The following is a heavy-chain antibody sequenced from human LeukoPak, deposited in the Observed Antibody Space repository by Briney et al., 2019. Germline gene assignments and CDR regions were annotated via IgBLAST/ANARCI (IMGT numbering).Heavy chain of an antibody. CDR3: ARGTPYCSSTSCSFDY. CDR1: GYSFTSYW. CDR2: IYPGDSDT. D-gene: IGHD2-2*01. J-gene: IGHJ4*02. V-gene: IGHV5-51*01. Sequence: GESLKISCKGSGYSFTSYWIGWVRQMPGKGLEWMEIIYPGDSDTRYSPSFQGQVTISADKSISTAHLQWSSLKASDTAMYYCARGTPYCSSTSCSFDYWGQGTLVTVSS.